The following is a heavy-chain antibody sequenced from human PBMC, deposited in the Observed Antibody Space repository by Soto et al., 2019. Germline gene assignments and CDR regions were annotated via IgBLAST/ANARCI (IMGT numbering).Heavy chain of an antibody. V-gene: IGHV3-11*01. CDR3: VCLAARDLNWFDP. Sequence: QVQLVESGGGLVQPGGSLRLSCAASGFTFSDFYMSWVRQAPGKGLEWVSYISPSGYSTFYADSMKGRLTISRDNSRNSLYLQINSLKPEDTAVYYCVCLAARDLNWFDPWGQGTLVSVSS. CDR2: ISPSGYST. J-gene: IGHJ5*02. CDR1: GFTFSDFY. D-gene: IGHD6-13*01.